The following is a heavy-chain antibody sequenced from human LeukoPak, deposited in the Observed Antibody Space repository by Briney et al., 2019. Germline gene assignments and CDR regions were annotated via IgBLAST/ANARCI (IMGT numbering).Heavy chain of an antibody. D-gene: IGHD5-18*01. J-gene: IGHJ4*02. Sequence: GRSLRLSCAASGFTFSSYAMHWVRQAPGKGLEWVAVISYDGSNKYYADSVKGRFTISRDNSKNTLYLQMNSLRAEDTAVYYCARDRGAGYSYGGPLDYWGQGTLVTVSS. V-gene: IGHV3-30*04. CDR2: ISYDGSNK. CDR3: ARDRGAGYSYGGPLDY. CDR1: GFTFSSYA.